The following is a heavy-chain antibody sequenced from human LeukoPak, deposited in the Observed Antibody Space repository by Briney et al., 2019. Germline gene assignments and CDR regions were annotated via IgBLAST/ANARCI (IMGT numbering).Heavy chain of an antibody. J-gene: IGHJ4*02. D-gene: IGHD3-10*01. CDR3: AGAGFDY. CDR1: GFTVSSNY. CDR2: IYSGGNT. Sequence: GGSLRLSCAASGFTVSSNYMTWVRQAPGKGLEWASVIYSGGNTYYADSVKGRFSISRDNFKNTVYLQMNSLRAEDTAVYYCAGAGFDYWGQGTLVAVSS. V-gene: IGHV3-66*01.